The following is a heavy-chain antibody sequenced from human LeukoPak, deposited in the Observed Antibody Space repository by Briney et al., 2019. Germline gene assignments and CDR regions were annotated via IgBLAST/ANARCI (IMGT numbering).Heavy chain of an antibody. D-gene: IGHD2-2*01. Sequence: QPGGSLRLSCAASGFTVSSNYMSWVRQAPGKGLEWVSVIYSGGSTYYADSVKGRFTISRDNSKNTLYLQMNSLRAEDTAVYYCARIPLERYYLDYWGQGTLVTVSS. V-gene: IGHV3-53*01. J-gene: IGHJ4*02. CDR1: GFTVSSNY. CDR2: IYSGGST. CDR3: ARIPLERYYLDY.